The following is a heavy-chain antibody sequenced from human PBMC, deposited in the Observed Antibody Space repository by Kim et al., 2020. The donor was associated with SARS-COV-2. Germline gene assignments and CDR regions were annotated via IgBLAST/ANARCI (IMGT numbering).Heavy chain of an antibody. CDR1: GFSLSTSGVG. CDR2: IYWDDDK. D-gene: IGHD5-18*01. Sequence: SGPTLVNPTQTLTLTCTFSGFSLSTSGVGVGWIRQPPGKALEWLALIYWDDDKRYSPSLKSRLTITKDTSKNQVVLTMTNMDPVDTATYYCAHATSEYTWIQLCSFYYFDYWGQGTLVTVSS. J-gene: IGHJ4*02. CDR3: AHATSEYTWIQLCSFYYFDY. V-gene: IGHV2-5*02.